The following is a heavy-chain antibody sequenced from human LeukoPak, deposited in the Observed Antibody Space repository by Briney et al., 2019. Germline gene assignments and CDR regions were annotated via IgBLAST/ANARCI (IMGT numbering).Heavy chain of an antibody. D-gene: IGHD3-3*01. J-gene: IGHJ4*02. Sequence: PSETLSLTCTVSGGSISSYYWSWIRQPPGKGLEWIGYIYYSGSTNYNPSLKSRVTISVDTSKNQFSLKLSSVTAADTAVYYCARVGRSDFWSGYLYWGQGTLVTVSS. CDR3: ARVGRSDFWSGYLY. CDR2: IYYSGST. CDR1: GGSISSYY. V-gene: IGHV4-59*01.